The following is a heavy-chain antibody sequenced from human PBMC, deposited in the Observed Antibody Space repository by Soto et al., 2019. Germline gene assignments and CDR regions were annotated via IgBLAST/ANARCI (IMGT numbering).Heavy chain of an antibody. CDR2: ITGSGYGT. Sequence: EVQLLESGGGLVQPGGSLRLSCAASGFTFSIYDMSWVRQAPGKGLEWVSAITGSGYGTYYADSVKGRFTISRDNSKNMLYLQMNSLRAEDTAVYYCATDRIGSGWSLDYWGQGTLVTVSS. D-gene: IGHD6-19*01. CDR1: GFTFSIYD. CDR3: ATDRIGSGWSLDY. J-gene: IGHJ4*02. V-gene: IGHV3-23*01.